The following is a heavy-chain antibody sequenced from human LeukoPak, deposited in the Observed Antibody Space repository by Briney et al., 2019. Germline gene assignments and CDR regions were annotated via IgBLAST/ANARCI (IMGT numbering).Heavy chain of an antibody. CDR3: ARLTVGVNDY. D-gene: IGHD3-16*01. V-gene: IGHV4-39*01. CDR2: IYYSGST. J-gene: IGHJ4*02. Sequence: SETLSLTCTVSGGSISSSSYYWGWIRHPTGKGLEWIGSIYYSGSTYYNPSLKSRVTISVDTSKNQFSLKLSSVTAADTAVYYCARLTVGVNDYWGQGTLVTVSS. CDR1: GGSISSSSYY.